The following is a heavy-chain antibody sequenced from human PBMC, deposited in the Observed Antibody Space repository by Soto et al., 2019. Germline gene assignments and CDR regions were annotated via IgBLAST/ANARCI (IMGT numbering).Heavy chain of an antibody. CDR1: GGSISSGGYY. CDR3: ARDLQYSRLFYGMDV. D-gene: IGHD6-13*01. CDR2: IYYSGST. Sequence: SETLSLTCTVSGGSISSGGYYWSWIRQHPGKGLEWIGYIYYSGSTYYSPSLKSRVTISVDTSKNQFSLKLSSATAADTAVYYCARDLQYSRLFYGMDVWGQGTTVTVSS. J-gene: IGHJ6*02. V-gene: IGHV4-31*03.